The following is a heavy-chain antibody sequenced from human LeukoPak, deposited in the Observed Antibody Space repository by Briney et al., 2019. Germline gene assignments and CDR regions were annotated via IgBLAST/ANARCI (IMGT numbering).Heavy chain of an antibody. CDR3: TKGAPQASSSWPFDY. Sequence: GRSLRLSCAASGFTFDDYAMHWVRQTPGKGLEYVSGISWNSGSIVYVDSVKGRFTISGDNAKNSLYLQMNSLRAEDTAFYYCTKGAPQASSSWPFDYWGQGTLVTVSS. CDR1: GFTFDDYA. V-gene: IGHV3-9*01. CDR2: ISWNSGSI. D-gene: IGHD6-13*01. J-gene: IGHJ4*02.